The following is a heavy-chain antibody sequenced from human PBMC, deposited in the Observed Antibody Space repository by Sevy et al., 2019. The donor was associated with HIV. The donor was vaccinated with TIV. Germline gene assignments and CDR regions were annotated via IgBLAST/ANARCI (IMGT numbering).Heavy chain of an antibody. Sequence: GESLKIFFAASGFTFSSYSMNWVRQAPGKGLEGVSSISGSRNNKYYADSMKGRFTISRDNAKNSLYLQMNSLRAEDTAVYYCARGDCTITGSHRGDAFDIWGQGTMVTVSS. D-gene: IGHD2-8*01. CDR3: ARGDCTITGSHRGDAFDI. J-gene: IGHJ3*02. CDR1: GFTFSSYS. CDR2: ISGSRNNK. V-gene: IGHV3-21*01.